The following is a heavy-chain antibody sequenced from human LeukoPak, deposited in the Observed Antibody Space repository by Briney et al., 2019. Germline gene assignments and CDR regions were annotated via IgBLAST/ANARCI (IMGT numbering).Heavy chain of an antibody. V-gene: IGHV3-23*01. Sequence: PGGSLRLSCVASRFTFSSFAMSWVRQAPGKGLEWVSTISGSGDRTYYADSVKGRFTISRDNSKNTLYLQMNSLGAEDTALYYCARPEGITMVRGVIYWGQGTLVTVSS. CDR3: ARPEGITMVRGVIY. J-gene: IGHJ4*02. CDR2: ISGSGDRT. D-gene: IGHD3-10*01. CDR1: RFTFSSFA.